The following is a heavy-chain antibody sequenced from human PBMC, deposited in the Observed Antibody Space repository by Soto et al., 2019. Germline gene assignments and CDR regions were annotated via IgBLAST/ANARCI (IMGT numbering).Heavy chain of an antibody. Sequence: PGGSLRLSCEASGLTVTSHAMSWVRQAPGKGLEWVSGISGSGSNTYYADSVKGRFTISKDNSRNTLFLQMNSLRAEDTAVYYCAKDVESIYWYSDLWGRGTLVTV. CDR3: AKDVESIYWYSDL. CDR2: ISGSGSNT. D-gene: IGHD1-1*01. J-gene: IGHJ2*01. CDR1: GLTVTSHA. V-gene: IGHV3-23*01.